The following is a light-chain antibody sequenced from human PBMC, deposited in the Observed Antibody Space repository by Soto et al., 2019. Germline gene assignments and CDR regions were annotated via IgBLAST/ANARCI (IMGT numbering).Light chain of an antibody. V-gene: IGLV2-14*03. CDR2: DVS. J-gene: IGLJ2*01. CDR3: RSYTSSSTPVV. Sequence: QSALTQPASVSGSPGQSITISCTGTSSDVGGYNYVSWYQQHPGKAPKLMIYDVSNRPSGVSNRFSGSKSGNTASLTISGLQAEDEAHYYCRSYTSSSTPVVFGGGTQLTVL. CDR1: SSDVGGYNY.